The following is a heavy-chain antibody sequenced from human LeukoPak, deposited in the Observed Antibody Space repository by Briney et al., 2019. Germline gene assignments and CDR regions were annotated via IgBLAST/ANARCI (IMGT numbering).Heavy chain of an antibody. CDR2: IWDDGITK. J-gene: IGHJ4*02. CDR3: AKDGVAQWLAYYFDS. V-gene: IGHV3-33*06. CDR1: GFTFSSSG. Sequence: GRSLRLSCAASGFTFSSSGMHWVRQAPGKGLEWVAVIWDDGITKYYADSLKGRFTISRDISKSTLYLQMNSPRAEDTAVYYCAKDGVAQWLAYYFDSWGQGTLVTVSS. D-gene: IGHD6-19*01.